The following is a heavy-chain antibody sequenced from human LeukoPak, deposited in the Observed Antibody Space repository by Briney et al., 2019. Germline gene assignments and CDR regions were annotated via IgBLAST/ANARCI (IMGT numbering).Heavy chain of an antibody. D-gene: IGHD5-18*01. CDR2: ISAYNGNT. CDR3: ATSRGYSYGDYFDY. Sequence: ASVKVSCKASGHTFTSYGISWVRQAPGQGLEWMGWISAYNGNTNYAQKPQGRVTMTTDTSTSTAYMELRSLRSDDTAVYYCATSRGYSYGDYFDYWGQGTLVTVSS. V-gene: IGHV1-18*04. J-gene: IGHJ4*02. CDR1: GHTFTSYG.